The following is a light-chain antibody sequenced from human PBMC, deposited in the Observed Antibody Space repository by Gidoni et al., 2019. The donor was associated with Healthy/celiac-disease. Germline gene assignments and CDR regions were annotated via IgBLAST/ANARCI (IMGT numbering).Light chain of an antibody. CDR3: QQYYSTPPYT. Sequence: DSVMTQYPDYLAVSLGERATIDCKSSQSVFYSSNNQNYLACYQQKPGQPPTLLIDWASTRESGVPDRFSGSGSGTDYTLTIISLQAEDVAVYYCQQYYSTPPYTFGQGTKLEIK. CDR1: QSVFYSSNNQNY. CDR2: WAS. J-gene: IGKJ2*01. V-gene: IGKV4-1*01.